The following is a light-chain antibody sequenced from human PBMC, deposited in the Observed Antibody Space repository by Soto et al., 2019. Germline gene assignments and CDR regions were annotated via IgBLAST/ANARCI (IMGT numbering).Light chain of an antibody. CDR3: QQRSNWPS. CDR1: QSVSSSH. V-gene: IGKV3D-20*02. CDR2: AAS. Sequence: IVLTQSPGTLSLSPGERATLSCRASQSVSSSHLAWYQHKPGQAPRLLIYAASSRATGSPDRFSGGGSGTDFTLTISRLEPEDFAVYYCQQRSNWPSFGPGTKVDIK. J-gene: IGKJ3*01.